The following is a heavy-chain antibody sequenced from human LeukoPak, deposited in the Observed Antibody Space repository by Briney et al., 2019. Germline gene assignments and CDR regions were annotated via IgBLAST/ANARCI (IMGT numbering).Heavy chain of an antibody. D-gene: IGHD2-2*01. Sequence: QPGGSLRLSCAASGFSFSTYSMNWVRQAAGKGLEWVSYISSGSGIVHYADSVKGRFTISRDNAKNSLYLQMDSLRAEDTAVYYCARDPSSDCATTSCYDLDYWGQGTLVTVSS. V-gene: IGHV3-48*04. J-gene: IGHJ4*02. CDR1: GFSFSTYS. CDR2: ISSGSGIV. CDR3: ARDPSSDCATTSCYDLDY.